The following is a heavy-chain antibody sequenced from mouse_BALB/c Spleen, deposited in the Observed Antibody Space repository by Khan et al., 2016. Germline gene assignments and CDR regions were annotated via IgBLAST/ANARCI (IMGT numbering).Heavy chain of an antibody. Sequence: QVQLQQSGAELAKPGASVKMSCKASGYTFTSYWMHWVKQRPGQGLEWIGYINPSTGYTEYNQKFKDKATLTADKSSSTAYMQRSSLTSEDSAVXYCARGVWPLKSYAMDYWGQGTSVTVSS. CDR1: GYTFTSYW. J-gene: IGHJ4*01. CDR3: ARGVWPLKSYAMDY. V-gene: IGHV1-7*01. D-gene: IGHD1-3*01. CDR2: INPSTGYT.